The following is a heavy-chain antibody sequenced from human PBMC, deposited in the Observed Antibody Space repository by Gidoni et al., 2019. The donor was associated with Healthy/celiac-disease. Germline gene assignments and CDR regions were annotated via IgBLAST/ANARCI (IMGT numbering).Heavy chain of an antibody. CDR2: ISYDGSNK. CDR1: GFTFSSYG. CDR3: AKSLEGSFDY. Sequence: QVQLVASGGGVVQPGRSLRLPCAASGFTFSSYGMHWVRQAPGKGLEWVAVISYDGSNKYYADSVKGRFTISRDNSKNTLYLQMNSLRAEDTAVYYCAKSLEGSFDYWGQGTLVTVSS. D-gene: IGHD1-1*01. V-gene: IGHV3-30*18. J-gene: IGHJ4*02.